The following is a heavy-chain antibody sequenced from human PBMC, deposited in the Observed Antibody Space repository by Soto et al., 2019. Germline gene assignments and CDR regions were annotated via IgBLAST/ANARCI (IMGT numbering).Heavy chain of an antibody. J-gene: IGHJ4*02. V-gene: IGHV3-74*01. CDR2: INADGTST. CDR1: GFTFSNSW. CDR3: VKVLARGVGVPRFYFDS. D-gene: IGHD2-2*01. Sequence: PGGSLRVSCAASGFTFSNSWMHWVRQVSGKGLEWVSRINADGTSTSYADSVKGRFTISRDNAKNTLYLHVNSLRAEDTAVYYCVKVLARGVGVPRFYFDSWGQGALVTVS.